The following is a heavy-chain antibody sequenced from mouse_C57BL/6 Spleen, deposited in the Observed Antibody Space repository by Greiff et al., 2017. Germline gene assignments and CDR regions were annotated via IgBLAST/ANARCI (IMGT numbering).Heavy chain of an antibody. CDR1: GYTFTDYY. CDR3: ARDWDYIDY. V-gene: IGHV1-76*01. J-gene: IGHJ2*01. CDR2: IYPGSGNT. Sequence: VQLQQSGAELVRPGASVKLSCKASGYTFTDYYINWVKQRPGQGLEWIARIYPGSGNTYYNEKFKGKATLTAEKSSSTAYMQLSSLTSEDSAVYFCARDWDYIDYWGQGTTLTVSS. D-gene: IGHD4-1*01.